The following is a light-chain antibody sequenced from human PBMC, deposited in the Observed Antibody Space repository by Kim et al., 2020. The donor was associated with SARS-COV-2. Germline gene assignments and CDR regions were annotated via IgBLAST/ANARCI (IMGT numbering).Light chain of an antibody. Sequence: SVSPGQTASITCSGDKLGGNYACWYQQKPGQSPVLLIYEDSKRPAGIPERFSGSMSGNTATLTISGTQAMDEADYYCQAWDTTSVLFGGGTKVTVL. CDR2: EDS. J-gene: IGLJ3*02. CDR1: KLGGNY. CDR3: QAWDTTSVL. V-gene: IGLV3-1*01.